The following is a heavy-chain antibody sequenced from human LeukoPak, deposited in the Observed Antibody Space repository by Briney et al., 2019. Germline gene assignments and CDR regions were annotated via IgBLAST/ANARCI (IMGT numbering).Heavy chain of an antibody. Sequence: GGSLRLSCAASGFTFSSYEMNWVRQAPGKGLEWVSYISSSGSTIYYADSVKGRFTISRDNAKNSLYLQMNSLRAEDTAVYYCARCGEPRRSYDFDYWGQGTLVTVSS. CDR2: ISSSGSTI. CDR1: GFTFSSYE. J-gene: IGHJ4*02. D-gene: IGHD3-10*01. CDR3: ARCGEPRRSYDFDY. V-gene: IGHV3-48*03.